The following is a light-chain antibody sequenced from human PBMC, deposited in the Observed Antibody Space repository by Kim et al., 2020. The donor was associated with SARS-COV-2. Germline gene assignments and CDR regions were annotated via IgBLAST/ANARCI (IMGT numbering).Light chain of an antibody. J-gene: IGKJ2*01. V-gene: IGKV3D-7*01. CDR3: QQDYNLPMYT. CDR1: QSVSSSY. Sequence: PGERVTLSCRASQSVSSSYLTWYQQKPGQAPRLLIYGASTRATGIPARFSGSGSGTDFTLTISSLQPEDFAGYYCQQDYNLPMYTFGQGT. CDR2: GAS.